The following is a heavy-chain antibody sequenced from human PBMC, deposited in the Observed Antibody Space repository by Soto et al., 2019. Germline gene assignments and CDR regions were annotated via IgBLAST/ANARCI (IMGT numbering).Heavy chain of an antibody. Sequence: EVQLVESGGGLVQPGGSLRLSCAASGFTFSAYSMNWVRQAPGKGLEWVSYVNSGGTTKYYAGSVKGRFTISRDNAQNSLYLQMNSLRAEDTAICYCARMSSSVSPGCWGQGTLVTVSS. CDR2: VNSGGTTK. D-gene: IGHD2-2*01. V-gene: IGHV3-48*01. J-gene: IGHJ4*02. CDR1: GFTFSAYS. CDR3: ARMSSSVSPGC.